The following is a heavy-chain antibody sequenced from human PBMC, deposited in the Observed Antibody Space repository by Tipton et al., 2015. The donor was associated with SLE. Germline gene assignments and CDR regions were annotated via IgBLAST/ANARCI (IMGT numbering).Heavy chain of an antibody. V-gene: IGHV3-11*06. Sequence: QLVQSGGGLVEPGGSLRLSCAASGFSISDYYMNWIRQAPGKGLEWVSVTSESGAGTHYINSVRGRFTISRDNARKSVYLQMNSLRADDTAVYYCARGGGLDVWGKGTTVTVSS. J-gene: IGHJ6*04. D-gene: IGHD6-25*01. CDR2: TSESGAGT. CDR1: GFSISDYY. CDR3: ARGGGLDV.